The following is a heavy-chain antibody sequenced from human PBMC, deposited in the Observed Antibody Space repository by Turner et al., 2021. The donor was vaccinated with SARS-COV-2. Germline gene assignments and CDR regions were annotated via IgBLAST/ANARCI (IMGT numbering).Heavy chain of an antibody. V-gene: IGHV3-20*01. CDR3: AKSIGWYNYYFDY. CDR1: GFTFDDYG. J-gene: IGHJ4*02. CDR2: VNWNGGST. D-gene: IGHD6-19*01. Sequence: EVQLVGSGGGVVRPGGSLGLPCAASGFTFDDYGMSGVRQARGKGLEGVSGVNWNGGSTGYADSEKGLFTISRDNAKNSLYLQMNSLRAEDTALYHCAKSIGWYNYYFDYWGQGTLVTVSS.